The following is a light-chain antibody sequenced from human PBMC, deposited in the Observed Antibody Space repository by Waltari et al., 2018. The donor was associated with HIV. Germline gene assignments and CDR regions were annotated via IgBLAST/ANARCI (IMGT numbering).Light chain of an antibody. CDR1: TSAIGSYDL. CDR3: CSYTSAATWV. V-gene: IGLV2-14*01. CDR2: EVS. J-gene: IGLJ3*02. Sequence: QSALTQPASVSGSRGQSITISCTGTTSAIGSYDLVSWYQHHPGDAPKLIIYEVSYRPSGVSDRVSGSKSINAASLTISGLQADDEADYYCCSYTSAATWVFGGGTKVTVL.